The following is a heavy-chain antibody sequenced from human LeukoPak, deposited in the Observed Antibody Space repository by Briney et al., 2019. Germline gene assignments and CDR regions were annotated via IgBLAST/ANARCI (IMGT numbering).Heavy chain of an antibody. CDR3: ARHGATEGLGFDY. CDR1: GGSISSYY. Sequence: PSETLSLTCTVSGGSISSYYWSWIRQPPGKGLEGIGYIYYSGSTNYNPSLKSRVTISVDTSKNQFSLKLPSVTAADTAVYYCARHGATEGLGFDYWGQGTLVTVSS. J-gene: IGHJ4*02. CDR2: IYYSGST. D-gene: IGHD4/OR15-4a*01. V-gene: IGHV4-59*08.